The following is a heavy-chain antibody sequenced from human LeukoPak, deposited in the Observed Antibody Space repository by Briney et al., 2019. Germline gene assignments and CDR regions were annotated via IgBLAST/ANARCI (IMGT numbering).Heavy chain of an antibody. Sequence: GGSXRLSCAASGFTFSKYAMSWVRQXPGKGLEWVSAISPSDGNTFYADSVKGRFTISRDNSKNTLSLQMNSLRAEDTALYYCVKDSSVPYGITEWGQGTLVTVSS. CDR3: VKDSSVPYGITE. CDR1: GFTFSKYA. J-gene: IGHJ4*02. V-gene: IGHV3-23*01. CDR2: ISPSDGNT. D-gene: IGHD4-17*01.